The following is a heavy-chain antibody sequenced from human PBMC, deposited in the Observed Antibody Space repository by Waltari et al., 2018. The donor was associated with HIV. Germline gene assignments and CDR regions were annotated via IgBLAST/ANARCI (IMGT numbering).Heavy chain of an antibody. V-gene: IGHV1-2*02. CDR3: TRDAASSGYWYGDL. CDR2: VDPKSGGT. J-gene: IGHJ2*01. CDR1: GYTFTGYY. D-gene: IGHD3-10*01. Sequence: QVQLVQSGTEVKKPGASVKVSCKASGYTFTGYYLHWVRQAPGLGLEWLGWVDPKSGGTKCAQKVQGRVTVTRDTAVSTAYMELGRLRADDTAVYYCTRDAASSGYWYGDLWGRGTLVTVSS.